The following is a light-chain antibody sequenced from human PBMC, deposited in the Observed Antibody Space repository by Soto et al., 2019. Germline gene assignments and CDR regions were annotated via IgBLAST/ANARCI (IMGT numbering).Light chain of an antibody. CDR1: SSDVGGYNF. CDR2: EVN. CDR3: SSYAGSNNYV. J-gene: IGLJ1*01. Sequence: QSALTQPPSASGSPGQSVTVSCTGTSSDVGGYNFVSWYQHHPGKAPKPMIYEVNKRPSGVPDRFSGSKSGNTASLTVSGLQAEDEADYFCSSYAGSNNYVFGTGTKVTVL. V-gene: IGLV2-8*01.